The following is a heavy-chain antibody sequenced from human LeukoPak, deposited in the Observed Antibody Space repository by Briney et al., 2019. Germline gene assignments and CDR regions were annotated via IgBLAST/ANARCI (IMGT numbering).Heavy chain of an antibody. CDR2: IGAYNGNT. V-gene: IGHV1-18*01. D-gene: IGHD6-19*01. Sequence: ASVKVSCKASGYTFSTSGVSWVRHAPGQGLEWMGWIGAYNGNTNYAQKFQGRVTITADKSTSTAYMELSSLRSEDTAVYYCARVRYSSGWSLVFDYWGQGTLVTVSS. J-gene: IGHJ4*02. CDR3: ARVRYSSGWSLVFDY. CDR1: GYTFSTSG.